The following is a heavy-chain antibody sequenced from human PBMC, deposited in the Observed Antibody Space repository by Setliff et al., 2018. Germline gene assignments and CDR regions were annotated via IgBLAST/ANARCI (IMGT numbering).Heavy chain of an antibody. Sequence: LSCVASGFSVGSTYMTWVRQAPGKGLEWVSVIYSGGGTDYLDSLRGRFTISKSNSRNTVYLQLNGLRVEGTAVYFCARAGTVGERIAGWDSWGPGTLVTVSS. CDR3: ARAGTVGERIAGWDS. CDR1: GFSVGSTY. CDR2: IYSGGGT. V-gene: IGHV3-53*04. D-gene: IGHD3-3*01. J-gene: IGHJ4*02.